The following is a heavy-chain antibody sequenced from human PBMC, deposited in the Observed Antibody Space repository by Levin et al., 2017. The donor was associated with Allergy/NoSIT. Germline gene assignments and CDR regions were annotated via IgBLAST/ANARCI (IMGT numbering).Heavy chain of an antibody. V-gene: IGHV3-7*01. J-gene: IGHJ4*02. CDR3: VRSPHGRYDY. CDR1: RVSFSDYY. Sequence: GESLKISCESSRVSFSDYYMSWVRQAPGKGLECVADINEGGGDKYYVESVMGRFTISRDNGKNSVYLQMNSLRVEDTAVYYCVRSPHGRYDYWGQGPQVIVSS. D-gene: IGHD3-16*02. CDR2: INEGGGDK.